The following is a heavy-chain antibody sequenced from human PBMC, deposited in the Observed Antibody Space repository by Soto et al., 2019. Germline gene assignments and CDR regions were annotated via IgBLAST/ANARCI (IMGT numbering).Heavy chain of an antibody. CDR2: INPSGGST. D-gene: IGHD5-12*01. Sequence: QVQLVQSGAEVKKPGASVNISCKASGYTFTSYYIHWVRQAPGQGLEWMGIINPSGGSTSYTQKFQGRVTMTRDTSTSTVYMELSILRSEDTAVYYCARGDTVTTYGVLGYWGQGTLVTVSS. V-gene: IGHV1-46*01. CDR1: GYTFTSYY. J-gene: IGHJ4*02. CDR3: ARGDTVTTYGVLGY.